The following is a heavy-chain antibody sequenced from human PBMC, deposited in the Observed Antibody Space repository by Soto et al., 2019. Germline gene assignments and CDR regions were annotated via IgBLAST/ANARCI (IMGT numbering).Heavy chain of an antibody. D-gene: IGHD6-19*01. Sequence: SEALSLTCTVSDGSISGNFLTWIRQPAGKGLEWIGRISSNGNTDYNPSLKSRVTMSIDTSKNHFSLDLISVTASDTAIYYCAREVWVAGLLYYFDFWGQGTLVTVSS. CDR2: ISSNGNT. J-gene: IGHJ4*02. CDR3: AREVWVAGLLYYFDF. CDR1: DGSISGNF. V-gene: IGHV4-4*07.